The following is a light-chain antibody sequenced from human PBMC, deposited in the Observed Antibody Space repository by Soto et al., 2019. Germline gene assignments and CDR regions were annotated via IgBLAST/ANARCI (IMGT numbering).Light chain of an antibody. Sequence: QSVLAQPASVSGSPGQSITISCTGTSSDVGNYNLVSWYQQHPGKAPKLMIYEGSKRLSGVSNRFSGSKYGNTAYLTISILQAEDEADYYCCSYAGSRTYVFGPGRKVT. CDR1: SSDVGNYNL. CDR2: EGS. CDR3: CSYAGSRTYV. J-gene: IGLJ1*01. V-gene: IGLV2-23*01.